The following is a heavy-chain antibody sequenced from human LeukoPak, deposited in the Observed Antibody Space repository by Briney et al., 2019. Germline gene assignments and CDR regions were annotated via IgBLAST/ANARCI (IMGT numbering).Heavy chain of an antibody. V-gene: IGHV1-69*05. J-gene: IGHJ4*02. Sequence: SVKVSCKASGGTFSSYAISWVRQAPGQGLEWMGGVIPIFGTANYAQKFQGRVTITTDESASTAYMELSSLRSEDTAVYYCARDGPGGVIDYWGQGTLVTVSS. D-gene: IGHD3-10*01. CDR1: GGTFSSYA. CDR3: ARDGPGGVIDY. CDR2: VIPIFGTA.